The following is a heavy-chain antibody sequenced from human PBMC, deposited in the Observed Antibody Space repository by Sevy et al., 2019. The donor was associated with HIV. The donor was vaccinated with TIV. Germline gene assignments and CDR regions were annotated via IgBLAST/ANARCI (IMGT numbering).Heavy chain of an antibody. CDR2: IYTGGTT. V-gene: IGHV3-66*01. CDR1: GFTVSTNH. D-gene: IGHD3-10*01. Sequence: GGSLRLSCAASGFTVSTNHRTWVRQAPGKGLEWVSAIYTGGTTYYADSVRGRFTVSRDNSKNTVFLHMHSLRPDDTALYYCARDLSTSGSGLDPWGQGTLVTVSS. J-gene: IGHJ5*02. CDR3: ARDLSTSGSGLDP.